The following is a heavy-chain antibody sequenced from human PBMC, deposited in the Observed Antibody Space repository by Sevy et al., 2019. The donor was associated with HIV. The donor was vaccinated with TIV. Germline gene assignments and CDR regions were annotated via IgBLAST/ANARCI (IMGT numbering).Heavy chain of an antibody. Sequence: ASVKVSCKVSGYTLTELSMHWVRQAPAKGLEWMGGFDPEDGETIYAQKFQGRVTMTEDTSTDTAYMELSSLGSEDTAVYYCATGIAAAGTHFDYWGQGTLVTVSS. D-gene: IGHD6-13*01. CDR2: FDPEDGET. CDR3: ATGIAAAGTHFDY. J-gene: IGHJ4*02. V-gene: IGHV1-24*01. CDR1: GYTLTELS.